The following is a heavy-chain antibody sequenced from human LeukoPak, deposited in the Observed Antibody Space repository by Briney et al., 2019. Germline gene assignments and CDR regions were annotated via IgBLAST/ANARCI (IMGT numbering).Heavy chain of an antibody. D-gene: IGHD6-13*01. CDR1: GFTFSSYW. V-gene: IGHV3-30-3*01. J-gene: IGHJ4*02. CDR2: ISYDGSNK. Sequence: GGSLRLSCAASGFTFSSYWMSWVRQAPGKGLEWVAVISYDGSNKYYADSVKGRFTISRDNSKNTLYLQMNSLRAEDTAVYYCAGERAEPQQLGNFDYWGQGTLVTVSS. CDR3: AGERAEPQQLGNFDY.